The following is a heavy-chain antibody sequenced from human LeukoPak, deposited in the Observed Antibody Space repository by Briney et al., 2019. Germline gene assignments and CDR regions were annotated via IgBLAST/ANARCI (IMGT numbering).Heavy chain of an antibody. CDR2: LYYGENA. V-gene: IGHV4-39*01. D-gene: IGHD6-25*01. CDR1: GDSISPISSSTYY. J-gene: IGHJ4*02. CDR3: ARQLPTAAADTRGYFDY. Sequence: SETLSLTCTVSGDSISPISSSTYYWGWIRPAPGKGLEWIGSLYYGENAHYNPSLKSRATLSVDTSNNQFSLKLTSVTAADAAVYFCARQLPTAAADTRGYFDYWGQGAVVTVSS.